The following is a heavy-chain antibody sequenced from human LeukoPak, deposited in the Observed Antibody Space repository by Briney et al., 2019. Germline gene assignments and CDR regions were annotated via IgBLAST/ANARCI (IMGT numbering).Heavy chain of an antibody. D-gene: IGHD3-10*01. CDR1: GVTFSSYA. V-gene: IGHV3-30*04. J-gene: IGHJ4*02. CDR3: ASPHMVRGAYDY. CDR2: ISYDGTNE. Sequence: KSGRSLRLSCAASGVTFSSYAMHWVRQAPGKGLEWVAVISYDGTNEYSADSVKGRFTISRDNSKNTLYLQMNSLRAEDTAVYYCASPHMVRGAYDYWGQGTLVTVSS.